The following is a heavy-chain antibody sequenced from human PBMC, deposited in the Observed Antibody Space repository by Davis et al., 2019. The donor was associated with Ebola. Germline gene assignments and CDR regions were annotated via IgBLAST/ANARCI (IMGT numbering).Heavy chain of an antibody. J-gene: IGHJ4*02. CDR3: ARGDSSGWDIDY. D-gene: IGHD6-19*01. Sequence: MPSETLSLTCAVYGGSFSGYYWSWIRQPPGKGLEWIGEINHSGSTNYNPSLKSRVTISVDTSKNQFSLKLSSVTAADTAVYYCARGDSSGWDIDYWGQGTLVTVSS. V-gene: IGHV4-34*01. CDR2: INHSGST. CDR1: GGSFSGYY.